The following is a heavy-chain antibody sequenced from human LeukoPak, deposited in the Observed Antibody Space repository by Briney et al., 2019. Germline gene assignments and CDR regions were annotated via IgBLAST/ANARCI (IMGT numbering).Heavy chain of an antibody. J-gene: IGHJ4*02. Sequence: SETLSLTCAVYGGSFSGYYWNWIRQPPGKGLQWIGEINHSGSTYYNPSLKSRVTISVDTSKNQFSLKLSSVTAADTAVYYCARHSGIAAAGTEYYFDYWGQGTLVTVSS. D-gene: IGHD6-13*01. CDR2: INHSGST. CDR1: GGSFSGYY. CDR3: ARHSGIAAAGTEYYFDY. V-gene: IGHV4-34*01.